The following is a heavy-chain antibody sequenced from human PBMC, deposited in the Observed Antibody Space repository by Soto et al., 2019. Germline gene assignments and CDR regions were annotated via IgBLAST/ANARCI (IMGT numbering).Heavy chain of an antibody. J-gene: IGHJ6*02. CDR2: ISGSGAST. CDR3: AKDMTEYCSGGRCYGMDV. CDR1: GFTFSSYA. V-gene: IGHV3-23*01. Sequence: EVQLLESGGGLVQPGGSLRLSCAASGFTFSSYAMSWVRQAPGKGLEWVSGISGSGASTYYADSVKGRFTISRDNSKNTLYLQMNSLRAEDTAVYYCAKDMTEYCSGGRCYGMDVWGQGTTVTVSS. D-gene: IGHD2-15*01.